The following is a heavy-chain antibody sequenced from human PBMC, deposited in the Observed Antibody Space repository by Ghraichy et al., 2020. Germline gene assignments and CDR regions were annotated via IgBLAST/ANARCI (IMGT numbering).Heavy chain of an antibody. J-gene: IGHJ1*01. Sequence: ASVKVSCKASGYTFTSYGISWVRQAPGQGLEWMGWISAYNGNTNYAQKLQGRVTMTTDTSTSTAYMELRSLRSDDTAVYYCARGGYCSGGSCYFRVEDIIKPRNTGFRLRGQDTRAT. D-gene: IGHD2-15*01. CDR2: ISAYNGNT. CDR3: ARGGYCSGGSCYFRVEDIIKPRNTGFRL. CDR1: GYTFTSYG. V-gene: IGHV1-18*01.